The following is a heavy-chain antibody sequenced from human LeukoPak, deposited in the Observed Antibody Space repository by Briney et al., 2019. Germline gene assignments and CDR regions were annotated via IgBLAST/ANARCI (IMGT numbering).Heavy chain of an antibody. J-gene: IGHJ4*02. Sequence: ASVKVSCKASGYTFTGYYMHWVRQAPGQGREWMGWINPSTGATNYAQKFQGRVTMTTDTSISTAYMELSRLRSDDTAVYYCVTLLSNAAFDYWGQGTLVTVSS. CDR2: INPSTGAT. D-gene: IGHD6-25*01. V-gene: IGHV1-2*02. CDR1: GYTFTGYY. CDR3: VTLLSNAAFDY.